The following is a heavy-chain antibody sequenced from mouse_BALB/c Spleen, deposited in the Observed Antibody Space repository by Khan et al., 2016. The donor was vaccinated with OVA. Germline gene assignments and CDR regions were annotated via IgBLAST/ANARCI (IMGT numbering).Heavy chain of an antibody. D-gene: IGHD1-1*01. CDR1: GYTFTSYW. Sequence: QVQLQQPGAELVKAGASVKMSCKASGYTFTSYWMHWVKQRLGQGLEWFAETNPTNGRTYYNEKFKSKVTLTVDKSSSTAYMLLSGPTFEDSAVYYCARIKKIVATYFDNWGQGTTLTVSS. CDR3: ARIKKIVATYFDN. V-gene: IGHV1S81*02. CDR2: TNPTNGRT. J-gene: IGHJ2*01.